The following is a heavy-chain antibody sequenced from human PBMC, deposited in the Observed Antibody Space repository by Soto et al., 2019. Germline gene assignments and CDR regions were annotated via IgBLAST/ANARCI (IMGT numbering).Heavy chain of an antibody. CDR3: ARVTSRYYYGMDV. J-gene: IGHJ6*02. CDR2: INHSGST. Sequence: QVQLQQWGAGLLKPSETLSLTCAVYGGSFSGYYWSWIRQPPGKGLEWIGEINHSGSTNYNPSLKSRVTISVDTSKNKFSLKLSSVTAADTAVYYCARVTSRYYYGMDVWGQGTTVTVSS. D-gene: IGHD2-2*01. V-gene: IGHV4-34*01. CDR1: GGSFSGYY.